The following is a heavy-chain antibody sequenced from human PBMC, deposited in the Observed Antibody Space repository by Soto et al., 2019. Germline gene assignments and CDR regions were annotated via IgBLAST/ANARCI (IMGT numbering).Heavy chain of an antibody. Sequence: PGGSLGLSCAASGFSFDDYTMQWVRQAPGKGLEWVSLISWDGGSTYYADSVKGRFTISRDSSKNSLYLQMNSLRTEDTALYYCAKDISGSYYCYYGMDVWGQGTTVTVSS. CDR1: GFSFDDYT. CDR2: ISWDGGST. CDR3: AKDISGSYYCYYGMDV. D-gene: IGHD2-15*01. J-gene: IGHJ6*02. V-gene: IGHV3-43*01.